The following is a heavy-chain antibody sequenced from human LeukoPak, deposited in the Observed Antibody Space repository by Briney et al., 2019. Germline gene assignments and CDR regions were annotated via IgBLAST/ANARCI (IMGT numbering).Heavy chain of an antibody. CDR2: IIPVFDTA. D-gene: IGHD3-3*01. V-gene: IGHV1-69*13. CDR3: ARDVYDFWSGYSSENYYYYMDV. J-gene: IGHJ6*03. CDR1: GGTFSTFG. Sequence: ASVKVSCKASGGTFSTFGISWVRQAPGQGLEWMGGIIPVFDTANYVQKFHDRVTITADESTSTAYMELSSLRSEDTAVYYCARDVYDFWSGYSSENYYYYMDVWGKGTTVTVSS.